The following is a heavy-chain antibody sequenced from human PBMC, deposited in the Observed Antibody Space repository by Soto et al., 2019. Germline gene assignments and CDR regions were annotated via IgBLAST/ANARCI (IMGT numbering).Heavy chain of an antibody. J-gene: IGHJ4*02. CDR2: ISGSGGST. V-gene: IGHV3-23*01. Sequence: GGSLRLSCAASGFTFSSYAMSWVRQAPGKGLEWVSAISGSGGSTYYADSVKGRFTISRDNSKNTLYLQMNSLRAEDTAVYYCAKDLNPDWNPSLIDYWGQGTLVTVSS. CDR1: GFTFSSYA. D-gene: IGHD1-1*01. CDR3: AKDLNPDWNPSLIDY.